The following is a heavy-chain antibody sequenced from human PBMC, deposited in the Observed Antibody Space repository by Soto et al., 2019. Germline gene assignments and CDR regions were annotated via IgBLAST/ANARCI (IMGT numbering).Heavy chain of an antibody. CDR2: MEPSSGKT. CDR1: GYSFTSLD. V-gene: IGHV1-8*01. J-gene: IGHJ4*02. CDR3: ARAVTAGVDY. Sequence: GASVKVSCKASGYSFTSLDINWVRQTTGQGLEWMGWMEPSSGKTGYAQRFQDRVTMTRDTSINTAYMELRSLTSDDTAFYYCARAVTAGVDYWGQGTLVTVSS. D-gene: IGHD3-10*01.